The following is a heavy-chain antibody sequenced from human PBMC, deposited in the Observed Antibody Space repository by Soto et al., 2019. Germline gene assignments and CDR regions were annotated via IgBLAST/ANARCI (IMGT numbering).Heavy chain of an antibody. J-gene: IGHJ6*02. CDR3: ARSAPHSDIWTGSYDYYGMDG. CDR2: INPNSGGT. Sequence: ASVKVSCKASVSIFTGSYMHLVRQAPRQGLEWMGWINPNSGGTNYAQKFQGWVTMTRDTSISTAYMELSRLRSDDTAVYYCARSAPHSDIWTGSYDYYGMDGWGQGTTVTVS. D-gene: IGHD3-9*01. CDR1: VSIFTGSY. V-gene: IGHV1-2*04.